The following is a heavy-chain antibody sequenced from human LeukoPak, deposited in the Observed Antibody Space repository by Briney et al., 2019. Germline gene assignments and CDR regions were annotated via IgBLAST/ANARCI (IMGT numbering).Heavy chain of an antibody. V-gene: IGHV5-51*01. Sequence: GESLKISCKGSGYSFNHYWIAWVRQMPGNGLEWMGVIYPGDSDTRYSPSLQGQVNFSVDKSINTAYLQWSSLKASDSAVYYCAGQDGQQLYYFDYWGQGTLVTVSS. CDR1: GYSFNHYW. CDR3: AGQDGQQLYYFDY. J-gene: IGHJ4*02. D-gene: IGHD5-18*01. CDR2: IYPGDSDT.